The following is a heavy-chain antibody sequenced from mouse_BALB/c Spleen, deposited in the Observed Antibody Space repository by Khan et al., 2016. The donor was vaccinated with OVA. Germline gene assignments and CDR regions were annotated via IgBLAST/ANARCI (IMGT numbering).Heavy chain of an antibody. CDR1: GFSLTNYG. V-gene: IGHV2-6-1*01. CDR2: IWSDGST. Sequence: QVQLKEPGPGLAAPSQSLSITCTISGFSLTNYGVHWVRQPPGKGLEWLVVIWSDGSTTYNSALKSRLTITKDNSQSQVFLKMNSLQTDDTAIYFCARQPYYHYNILDYWGQGTSVTVSS. J-gene: IGHJ4*01. CDR3: ARQPYYHYNILDY. D-gene: IGHD2-4*01.